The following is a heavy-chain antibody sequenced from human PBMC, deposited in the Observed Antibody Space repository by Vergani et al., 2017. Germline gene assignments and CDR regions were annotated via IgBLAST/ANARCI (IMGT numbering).Heavy chain of an antibody. CDR3: ARVQAAARDY. D-gene: IGHD6-13*01. V-gene: IGHV3-30-3*01. Sequence: QVQLVESGGGVVQPGRSLRLSCAASGFTFSSYAMHWVRQAPGKGLEWVAVISYDGSNKYYADSVKGRFTISRDNSKNTLYLQMNSLRAEDTAVYYCARVQAAARDYWGQGTLVTVSS. CDR2: ISYDGSNK. CDR1: GFTFSSYA. J-gene: IGHJ4*02.